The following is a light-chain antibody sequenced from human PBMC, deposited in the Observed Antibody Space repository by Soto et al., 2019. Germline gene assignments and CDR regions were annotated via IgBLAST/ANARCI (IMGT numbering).Light chain of an antibody. CDR2: DAS. CDR1: QSISSY. J-gene: IGKJ5*01. V-gene: IGKV3-11*01. CDR3: QQRGDWPVT. Sequence: EIVLTQSPATLSLSPGERATLSCRASQSISSYLAWYQQKPGQAPRLLISDASNRATGIPARFSGSGSGTDFTLIISSLEPEDFAVYYCQQRGDWPVTFGQGTRLETK.